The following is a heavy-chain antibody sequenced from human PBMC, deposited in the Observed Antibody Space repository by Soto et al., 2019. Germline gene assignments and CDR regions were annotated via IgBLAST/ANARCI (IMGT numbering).Heavy chain of an antibody. CDR1: GGSVSSGSYD. D-gene: IGHD2-2*01. Sequence: SETLSLTCTVSGGSVSSGSYDWSWIRQPPGKGLEWIGYIYYSGSTNYNPSLKSRVTISVDTSKNQFSLKLSSVTAADTAVYYCARQGSSTSSFYYYYYYGMDVWGQGTTVTVSS. J-gene: IGHJ6*02. V-gene: IGHV4-61*01. CDR2: IYYSGST. CDR3: ARQGSSTSSFYYYYYYGMDV.